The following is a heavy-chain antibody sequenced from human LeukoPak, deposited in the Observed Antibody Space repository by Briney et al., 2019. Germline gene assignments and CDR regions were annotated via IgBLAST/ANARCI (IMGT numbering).Heavy chain of an antibody. V-gene: IGHV1-46*01. CDR1: GYTFTSYY. CDR2: INPSGGST. Sequence: GASVNVSCKASGYTFTSYYMHWVRQAPGQGLEWMGMINPSGGSTSYAQKFQGRVTMTRDTSTSTVYMELSSLRSEDTAVYYCARGRDDFWSGYNNWFDPWGQGTLVTVSS. J-gene: IGHJ5*02. CDR3: ARGRDDFWSGYNNWFDP. D-gene: IGHD3-3*01.